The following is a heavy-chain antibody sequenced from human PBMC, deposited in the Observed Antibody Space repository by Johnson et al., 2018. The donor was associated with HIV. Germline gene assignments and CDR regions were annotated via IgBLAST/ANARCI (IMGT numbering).Heavy chain of an antibody. Sequence: QVQLVESGGGVVRPGGSLRLSCAASGFTFSNYWMSWVRQAPGKGLEWVAVISYDGSNKYYADSVKGRFTISRDNSKNTLYLQMNSLRAGDTALYYCARDPFGALDGDAFDIWGQGTMVTVSS. CDR1: GFTFSNYW. V-gene: IGHV3-30*14. D-gene: IGHD3-10*01. J-gene: IGHJ3*02. CDR2: ISYDGSNK. CDR3: ARDPFGALDGDAFDI.